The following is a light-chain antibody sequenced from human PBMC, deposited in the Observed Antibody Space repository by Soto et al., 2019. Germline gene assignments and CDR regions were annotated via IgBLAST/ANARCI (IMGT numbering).Light chain of an antibody. Sequence: DIQMTQSPSTLSASVGDRVTNTCRASQSISSWLAWYQQKPGKAPKLLIYDASSLESGVPSRFSGSGSGTEFTLTISSLQPDDFATYYCQQYNSWWTFGQGTKV. CDR1: QSISSW. CDR2: DAS. V-gene: IGKV1-5*01. J-gene: IGKJ1*01. CDR3: QQYNSWWT.